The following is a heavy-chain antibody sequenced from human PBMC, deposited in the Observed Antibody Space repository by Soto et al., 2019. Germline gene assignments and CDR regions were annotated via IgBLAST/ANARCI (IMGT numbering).Heavy chain of an antibody. V-gene: IGHV1-8*02. J-gene: IGHJ5*02. CDR2: MNANSGNT. Sequence: ASVNVSCKASGYTFTSYGISWVRQAPGQGLEWMGWMNANSGNTNYAQKFQGRVTMTRNTSISTAYMELSSLRSEDTAVYYCARGLLWFGELLYWFDPWGQGTLVTVSS. CDR3: ARGLLWFGELLYWFDP. CDR1: GYTFTSYG. D-gene: IGHD3-10*01.